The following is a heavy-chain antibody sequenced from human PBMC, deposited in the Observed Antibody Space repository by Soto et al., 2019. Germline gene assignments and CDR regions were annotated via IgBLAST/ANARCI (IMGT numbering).Heavy chain of an antibody. J-gene: IGHJ4*02. Sequence: QVQLQESGPGLVTPSGTLSLTCTVSGGSISGTNWWSWVRQPPGKGLEWIGEIHHSGSTNYNPSLKSRXXIXVXKSKNQFSVKLSAVTAADTAVYYCARAGYGGNSGDYWGQGTLVTVSS. CDR1: GGSISGTNW. V-gene: IGHV4-4*02. CDR3: ARAGYGGNSGDY. D-gene: IGHD2-21*02. CDR2: IHHSGST.